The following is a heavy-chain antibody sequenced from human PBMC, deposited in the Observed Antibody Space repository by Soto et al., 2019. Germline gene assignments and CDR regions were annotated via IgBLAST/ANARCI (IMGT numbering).Heavy chain of an antibody. D-gene: IGHD3-3*01. CDR1: GVHIRSYY. CDR2: IYYSGST. CDR3: ARFYDIERTYYFDY. J-gene: IGHJ4*02. Sequence: PSATPSLASTVYGVHIRSYYSSSVRQPPGKGLEWIGYIYYSGSTNYNPSLKSQVTISVDTSKNQFSLKLSSVTAADTAVYYCARFYDIERTYYFDYWGQRTLVTVSS. V-gene: IGHV4-59*01.